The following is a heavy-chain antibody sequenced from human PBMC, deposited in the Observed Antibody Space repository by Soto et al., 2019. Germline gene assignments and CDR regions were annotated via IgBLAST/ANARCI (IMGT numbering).Heavy chain of an antibody. CDR2: LYYSGST. CDR3: ARVPPHCSSTSCYRRAFDI. D-gene: IGHD2-2*01. J-gene: IGHJ3*02. V-gene: IGHV4-59*12. Sequence: PSETLSLTCTVSGGSISSYYWSWIRQPPGKGLEWIGYLYYSGSTNYNPSLKSRVTISVDTSKNQFSLKLSSVTAADTAVYYCARVPPHCSSTSCYRRAFDIWGQGTMVTVSS. CDR1: GGSISSYY.